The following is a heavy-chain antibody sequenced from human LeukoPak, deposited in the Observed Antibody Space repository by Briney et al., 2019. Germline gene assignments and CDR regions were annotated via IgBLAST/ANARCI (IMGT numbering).Heavy chain of an antibody. CDR2: ISSDSSTK. CDR1: GFTFSRYS. Sequence: GGSLRLSCAASGFTFSRYSMNWVRQAPGQGLEWVSKISSDSSTKYYADSVKGRFTISRDNAKNSFFLQMNSLRAEDTAVYYCAREVVTDFDYWGQGTLVTVSS. V-gene: IGHV3-48*04. J-gene: IGHJ4*02. D-gene: IGHD3-22*01. CDR3: AREVVTDFDY.